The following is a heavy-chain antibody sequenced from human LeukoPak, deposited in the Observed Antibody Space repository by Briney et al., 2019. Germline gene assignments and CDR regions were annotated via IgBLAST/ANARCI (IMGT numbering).Heavy chain of an antibody. CDR2: TYSGGTA. V-gene: IGHV3-66*01. Sequence: GGSLRLSCVVSGLTVSSNYMSWVRQAPGKGLEWVSVTYSGGTANYADSVKGRFIVYRDNSKNTLYLQMNSLRAEDTAVYYCASKLTTGYWGQGTLVTVSS. CDR1: GLTVSSNY. CDR3: ASKLTTGY. J-gene: IGHJ4*02. D-gene: IGHD4-17*01.